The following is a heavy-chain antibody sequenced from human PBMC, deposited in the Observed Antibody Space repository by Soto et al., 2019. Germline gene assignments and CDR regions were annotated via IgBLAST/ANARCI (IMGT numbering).Heavy chain of an antibody. J-gene: IGHJ5*02. Sequence: QVQLVQSGAEVKKPGSSVKVSCKASGGTFSSYTISWVRQAPGQGLEWMGRIIPILGIANYAQKFQGRVTITADKSTSTAYMELSSLRSEDTAVYYCAGTAAGGYCSGGSCYSLRNWFDPWGQGTLVTVSS. D-gene: IGHD2-15*01. V-gene: IGHV1-69*02. CDR2: IIPILGIA. CDR1: GGTFSSYT. CDR3: AGTAAGGYCSGGSCYSLRNWFDP.